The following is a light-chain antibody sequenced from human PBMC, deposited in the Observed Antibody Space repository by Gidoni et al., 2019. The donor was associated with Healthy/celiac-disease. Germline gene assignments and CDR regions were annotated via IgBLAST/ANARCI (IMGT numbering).Light chain of an antibody. CDR2: AAS. CDR3: QQSYSTLRLT. V-gene: IGKV1-39*01. CDR1: QSISSY. J-gene: IGKJ4*01. Sequence: DIQMTQSPSSLSASVGDRVTITCRASQSISSYLNWYQHKPGKAPKLLIYAASSLQSGVPSRFSGSGSGTDFTHTISSLQHEDFATYYCQQSYSTLRLTFXGXTKVEIK.